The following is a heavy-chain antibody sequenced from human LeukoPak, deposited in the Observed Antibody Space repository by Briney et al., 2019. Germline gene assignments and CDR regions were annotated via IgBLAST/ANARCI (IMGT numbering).Heavy chain of an antibody. CDR3: ARVEMATIFAFDI. Sequence: GGSLRLSCAASGLTVSSNYMSWVRQAPGKGLEWVSVIYGGGSTYYADSVKGRFTISRDNSKNTLYLQMNSLRAEDTAVYYCARVEMATIFAFDIWGQGTLVTVSS. CDR2: IYGGGST. J-gene: IGHJ3*02. CDR1: GLTVSSNY. D-gene: IGHD5-24*01. V-gene: IGHV3-66*02.